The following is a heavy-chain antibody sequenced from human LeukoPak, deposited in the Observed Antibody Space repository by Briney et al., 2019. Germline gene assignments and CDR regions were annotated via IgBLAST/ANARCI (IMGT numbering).Heavy chain of an antibody. Sequence: SETLSLTCAVSGYSISSGYYWGWIRQPPGKGLEWIGSIYHSGSTYYNPSLKSRVTISVDTSKNQFSLKLSSVTAADTAVYYCARGRSSSGWCNPLFDYWGQGTLVTVSS. CDR3: ARGRSSSGWCNPLFDY. V-gene: IGHV4-38-2*01. CDR2: IYHSGST. D-gene: IGHD6-19*01. CDR1: GYSISSGYY. J-gene: IGHJ4*02.